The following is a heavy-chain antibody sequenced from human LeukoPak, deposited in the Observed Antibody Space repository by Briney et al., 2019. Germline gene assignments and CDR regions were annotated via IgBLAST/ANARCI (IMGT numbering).Heavy chain of an antibody. D-gene: IGHD3-10*01. CDR1: GGSISSSSYY. CDR3: ARDMMVRGVITDNWFDP. J-gene: IGHJ5*02. V-gene: IGHV4-39*07. CDR2: IYYSGST. Sequence: SETLSLTCTVSGGSISSSSYYWGWIRQPPGKGLEWIGRIYYSGSTYYNPSLKSRVTISVDTSKNQFSLKLSSVTAADTAVYYCARDMMVRGVITDNWFDPWGQGTLVTVSS.